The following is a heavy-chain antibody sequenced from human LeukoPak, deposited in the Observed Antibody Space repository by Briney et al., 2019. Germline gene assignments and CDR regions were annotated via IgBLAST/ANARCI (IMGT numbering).Heavy chain of an antibody. D-gene: IGHD2-8*01. Sequence: SETLSLTCTVSGGSFSSSNYYWGWIRQPPGKGLEWIGSLYYSGSTYYNPSLKSRVAISVDTSKNQFSLKLRPVTAADTAVYYCARPRSRVSWFDPWGQGTLVTVSS. CDR3: ARPRSRVSWFDP. CDR2: LYYSGST. V-gene: IGHV4-39*01. J-gene: IGHJ5*02. CDR1: GGSFSSSNYY.